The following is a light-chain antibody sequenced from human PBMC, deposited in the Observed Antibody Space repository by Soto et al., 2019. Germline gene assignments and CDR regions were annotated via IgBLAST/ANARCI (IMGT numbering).Light chain of an antibody. Sequence: VMTQPPATLSLSPGERSTLSCRASQSVSSSYLAWYQQKHGQAPRXXIFGASSRATGTPDRFSGSGSGTDLTITISRLEPEDCAVYYGQQYGSSSITFGQGTRLEIK. CDR1: QSVSSSY. V-gene: IGKV3-20*01. J-gene: IGKJ5*01. CDR3: QQYGSSSIT. CDR2: GAS.